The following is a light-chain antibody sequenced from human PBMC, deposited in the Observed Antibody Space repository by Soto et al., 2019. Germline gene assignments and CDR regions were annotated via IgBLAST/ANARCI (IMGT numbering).Light chain of an antibody. J-gene: IGKJ1*01. CDR3: QQCATSPLT. CDR1: QSISKNY. CDR2: DAS. Sequence: EIVLTQSPGTLSLSPGERATLSCRASQSISKNYLARYRHKPGQAPRLLIDDASNRATGIPDTFSGSGSGTDFTLTISSLEPEDSAVYYCQQCATSPLTFGQGTKVEIK. V-gene: IGKV3-20*01.